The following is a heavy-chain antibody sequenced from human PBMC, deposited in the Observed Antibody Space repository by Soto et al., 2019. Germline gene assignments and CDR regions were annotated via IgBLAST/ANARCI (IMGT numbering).Heavy chain of an antibody. J-gene: IGHJ6*02. CDR3: AGRDILTGYSDYYYYGMDV. CDR1: GSTFSSYA. CDR2: IIPIFGTA. D-gene: IGHD3-9*01. Sequence: SVKVSCKASGSTFSSYAISWVRQAPGQGLEWMGGIIPIFGTANYAQKFQGRVTITADKSTSTAYMELSSLRSEDTAVYYCAGRDILTGYSDYYYYGMDVWGQGTTVTVSS. V-gene: IGHV1-69*06.